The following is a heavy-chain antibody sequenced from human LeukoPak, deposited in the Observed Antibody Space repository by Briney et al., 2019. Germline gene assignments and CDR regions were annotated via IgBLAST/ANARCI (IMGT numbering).Heavy chain of an antibody. CDR1: GGSISSSSYY. Sequence: SEILSLTCTVSGGSISSSSYYWGWIRQPPGKGLEWIESIYYSASTYYNPSLKSRVTISVDTSKNQFSLKLSSVTAADTAVYYCASELAARYCSGGSCFATDYWGQGTLVTVST. J-gene: IGHJ4*02. CDR3: ASELAARYCSGGSCFATDY. V-gene: IGHV4-39*01. CDR2: IYYSAST. D-gene: IGHD2-15*01.